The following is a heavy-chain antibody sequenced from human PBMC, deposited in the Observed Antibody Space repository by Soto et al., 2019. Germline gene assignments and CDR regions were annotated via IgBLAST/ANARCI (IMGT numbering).Heavy chain of an antibody. V-gene: IGHV4-59*01. Sequence: PSETLSLTCSVSGGSINDFYGGWIRQPPGKGLEWIGYIYYTGSTKYNPSLKSRVTISIDTSKNQFSLNVTSITAADTGLYYCARVYGGSSHDYWGQGALVTVSS. CDR1: GGSINDFY. CDR2: IYYTGST. CDR3: ARVYGGSSHDY. D-gene: IGHD2-15*01. J-gene: IGHJ4*02.